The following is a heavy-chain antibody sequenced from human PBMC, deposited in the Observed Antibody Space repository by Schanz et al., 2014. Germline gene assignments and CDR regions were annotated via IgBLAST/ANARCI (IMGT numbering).Heavy chain of an antibody. J-gene: IGHJ6*03. CDR2: MSWNAGSL. CDR3: ARPSDSSWYMDV. CDR1: GFMFDDYA. Sequence: EVQLVESGGGLVQPGRSLRLSCVASGFMFDDYAMHWVRQAPGKGLEWVSGMSWNAGSLGYGDSVKGRFTISRDNAKNSLYLQMNSLRAEDTAVYYCARPSDSSWYMDVWGKGTTVTVSS. D-gene: IGHD2-21*02. V-gene: IGHV3-9*01.